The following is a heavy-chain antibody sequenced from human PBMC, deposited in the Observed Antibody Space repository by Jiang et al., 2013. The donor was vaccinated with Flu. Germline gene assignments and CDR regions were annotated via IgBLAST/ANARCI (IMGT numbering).Heavy chain of an antibody. CDR1: GYTFTGYY. Sequence: GAEVKKPGASVKASCKASGYTFTGYYMHWVRQAPGQGLEWMGWINPNSGGTNYAQKFQGRVTMTRDTSISTAYMELSRLRSDDTAVYYCARGGNYYDSSGYAHPWGQGVLVTVSS. V-gene: IGHV1-2*02. D-gene: IGHD3-22*01. J-gene: IGHJ5*02. CDR2: INPNSGGT. CDR3: ARGGNYYDSSGYAHP.